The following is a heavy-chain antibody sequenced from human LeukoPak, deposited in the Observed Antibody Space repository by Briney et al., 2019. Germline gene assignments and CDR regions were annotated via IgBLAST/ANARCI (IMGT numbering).Heavy chain of an antibody. CDR1: GFSFSSDG. D-gene: IGHD6-19*01. CDR3: ARDFTSSGWYEYYFDY. V-gene: IGHV3-30*02. Sequence: PGGSLRLSCVASGFSFSSDGMSWVRQAPGRGLEWVAFIRYDGSNKYYADSVKGRFTISRDNSKNTLYLQMNSLRAEDTAVYYCARDFTSSGWYEYYFDYWGQGTLVTVSS. J-gene: IGHJ4*02. CDR2: IRYDGSNK.